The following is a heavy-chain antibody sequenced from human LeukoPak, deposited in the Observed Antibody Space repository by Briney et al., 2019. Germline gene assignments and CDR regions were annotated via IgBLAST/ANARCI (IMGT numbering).Heavy chain of an antibody. Sequence: GGSLRLSCGASGFTFSSFGMHWVRQAPGKGLEWVAFIRFDGSNKYYADSVKGRFTISRDNSKNTLFRQVNSLRAEDTAVYYCARVRAYCGGDCYPFDCWGQGTLVTVSS. CDR3: ARVRAYCGGDCYPFDC. V-gene: IGHV3-30*02. CDR1: GFTFSSFG. CDR2: IRFDGSNK. D-gene: IGHD2-21*02. J-gene: IGHJ4*02.